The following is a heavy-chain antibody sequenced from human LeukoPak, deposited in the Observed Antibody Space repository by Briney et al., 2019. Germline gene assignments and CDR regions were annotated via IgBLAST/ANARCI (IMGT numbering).Heavy chain of an antibody. D-gene: IGHD6-19*01. CDR1: GGSITSGSYY. CDR2: IYYSGST. CDR3: TRRLVYTSGWDFDY. Sequence: SETLSLTCTVSGGSITSGSYYWGWIRQPPGKGLEWIGSIYYSGSTYYNPSLKSRVTISVDTSKNQFSLKLSSVTAADTAVYYCTRRLVYTSGWDFDYWGQGTLVTVSS. J-gene: IGHJ4*02. V-gene: IGHV4-39*01.